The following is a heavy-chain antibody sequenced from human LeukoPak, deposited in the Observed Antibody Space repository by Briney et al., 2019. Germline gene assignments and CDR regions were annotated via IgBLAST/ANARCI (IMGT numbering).Heavy chain of an antibody. V-gene: IGHV4-39*01. CDR2: IYYSGST. CDR3: ARHRGCSGGSCYPNWFDP. D-gene: IGHD2-15*01. J-gene: IGHJ5*02. CDR1: GGSISSSSYY. Sequence: PSETLSLTCTVSGGSISSSSYYWGWIRQPPGKGLEWIGSIYYSGSTYYNPSLKSRVTISVDTSKNQFSLKLSSVTAVDTAVYYCARHRGCSGGSCYPNWFDPWGQGTLVTVSS.